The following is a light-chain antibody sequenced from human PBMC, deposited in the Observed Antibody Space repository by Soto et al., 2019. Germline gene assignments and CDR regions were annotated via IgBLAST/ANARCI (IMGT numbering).Light chain of an antibody. CDR2: DVS. CDR1: SSDVGGYNY. CDR3: SSSTSSIVV. J-gene: IGLJ2*01. Sequence: QSALTQPASVSGSPGQSITISCTGTSSDVGGYNYVSWYQQHPGKAPKLMIYDVSNRPSGVSNRFSGSKSGNTASLTISGLSAEAVADSYLSSSTSSIVVFGGGTKLTVL. V-gene: IGLV2-14*01.